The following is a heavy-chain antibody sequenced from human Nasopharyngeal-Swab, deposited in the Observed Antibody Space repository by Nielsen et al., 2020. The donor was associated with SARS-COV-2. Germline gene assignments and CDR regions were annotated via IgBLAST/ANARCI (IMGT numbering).Heavy chain of an antibody. V-gene: IGHV3-7*01. CDR3: ARDGRTGDLVDY. CDR1: GFTFSSYW. D-gene: IGHD7-27*01. Sequence: GVLKISCAASGFTFSSYWMSWVRQAPGKGLEWVANIKQDGSEKYYVDSVKGRFTISRDNAKNSLYLQMNSLRAEDTAVYYCARDGRTGDLVDYWGQGTLVTVSS. J-gene: IGHJ4*02. CDR2: IKQDGSEK.